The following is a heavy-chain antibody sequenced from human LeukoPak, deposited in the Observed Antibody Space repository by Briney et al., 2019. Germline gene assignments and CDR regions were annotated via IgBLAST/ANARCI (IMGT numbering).Heavy chain of an antibody. Sequence: ASVKVSCKASGGTFSSYAISWVRQAPGQGLEWMGGIIPIFGTANYAQKFQGRVTITADKSTSTAYMELSSLRSEDTAVYYCARDGDYYDSSGDDYYYGMDVWGQGTTVTVSS. CDR3: ARDGDYYDSSGDDYYYGMDV. J-gene: IGHJ6*02. CDR1: GGTFSSYA. D-gene: IGHD3-22*01. CDR2: IIPIFGTA. V-gene: IGHV1-69*06.